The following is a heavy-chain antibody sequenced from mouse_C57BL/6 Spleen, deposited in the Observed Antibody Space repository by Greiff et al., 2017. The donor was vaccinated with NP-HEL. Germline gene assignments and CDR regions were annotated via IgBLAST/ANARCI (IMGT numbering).Heavy chain of an antibody. CDR1: GYTFTSYW. J-gene: IGHJ2*01. CDR3: AFYYGSSHED. Sequence: QVQLQQPGAELVRPGSSVKLSCKASGYTFTSYWMDWVKQRPGQGLEWIGNIYPSDSETHYNQKFKDKATLTVDKSSSTAYMQLSSLTSEDSAVYYCAFYYGSSHEDWGKGTTLTVSS. CDR2: IYPSDSET. V-gene: IGHV1-61*01. D-gene: IGHD1-1*01.